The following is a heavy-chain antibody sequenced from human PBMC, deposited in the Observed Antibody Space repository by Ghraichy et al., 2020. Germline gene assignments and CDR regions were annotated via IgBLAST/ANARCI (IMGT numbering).Heavy chain of an antibody. CDR3: ATFTRTT. CDR1: GFRFSANW. V-gene: IGHV3-74*03. Sequence: GGSLRLSCAASGFRFSANWMEWVRQAPGKGLEWISNINPNGNTITYADSVKGRFTISRDNANSTVYLQMTNLRPEDTAVYFCATFTRTTLGQGTLVTVSS. CDR2: INPNGNTI. J-gene: IGHJ5*02.